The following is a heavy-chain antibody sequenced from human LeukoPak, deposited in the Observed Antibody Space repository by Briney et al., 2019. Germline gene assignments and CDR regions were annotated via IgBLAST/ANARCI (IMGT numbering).Heavy chain of an antibody. Sequence: SETLSLTCTVSGGSISGYYWSWFRQPPGKGLEWIGHIYYTGSTNYNPSLERRLNISLDTSKNQFSLNLNTVTAADTAVYYCARQGRSMAAPGTPNFDYWGQGTLVTVSS. V-gene: IGHV4-59*08. D-gene: IGHD6-13*01. CDR1: GGSISGYY. CDR2: IYYTGST. CDR3: ARQGRSMAAPGTPNFDY. J-gene: IGHJ4*02.